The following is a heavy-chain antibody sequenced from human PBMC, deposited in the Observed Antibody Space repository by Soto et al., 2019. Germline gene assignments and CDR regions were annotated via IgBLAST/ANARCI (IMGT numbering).Heavy chain of an antibody. CDR1: GFTFSSYA. CDR3: AKGVSAAGTQTLDY. D-gene: IGHD6-13*01. CDR2: ISGSGGST. J-gene: IGHJ4*02. V-gene: IGHV3-23*01. Sequence: GGSLRLSCAASGFTFSSYAMSWVRQAPGKGLEWVSAISGSGGSTYYADSVKGRFTISRDNSKNTLYLQMNSLRAEDTAVYYCAKGVSAAGTQTLDYWGQGTLVTVSS.